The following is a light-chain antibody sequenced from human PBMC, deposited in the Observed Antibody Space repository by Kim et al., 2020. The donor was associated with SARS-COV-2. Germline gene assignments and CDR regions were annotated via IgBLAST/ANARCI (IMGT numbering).Light chain of an antibody. CDR2: SNN. Sequence: QSVLTQPPSASGTPGQRITISCSGSSSNIGSNNVVWYQQLPGAAPNLLIYSNNQRPSGIPDRFSGSRSGSSASLAISALQSGDEADYYCAVWDDDLKQGVFGGGTQLTVL. CDR3: AVWDDDLKQGV. J-gene: IGLJ3*02. V-gene: IGLV1-44*01. CDR1: SSNIGSNN.